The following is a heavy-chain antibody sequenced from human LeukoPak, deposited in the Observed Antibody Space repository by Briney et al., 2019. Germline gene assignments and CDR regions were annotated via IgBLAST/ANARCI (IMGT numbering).Heavy chain of an antibody. V-gene: IGHV1-46*01. CDR3: ATQVGLHLDY. CDR1: GYTFTSYY. Sequence: ASVKVSCKASGYTFTSYYMHWVRQAPGQGLEWMGIINPSGGSTSYAQKFQGRVTITADKSTSTAYMELSSLRSEDTAVYYCATQVGLHLDYWGQGTLVTVSS. J-gene: IGHJ4*02. CDR2: INPSGGST. D-gene: IGHD2-15*01.